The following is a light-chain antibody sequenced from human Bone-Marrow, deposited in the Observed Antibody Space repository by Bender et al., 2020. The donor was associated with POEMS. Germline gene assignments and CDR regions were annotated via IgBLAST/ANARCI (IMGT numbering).Light chain of an antibody. CDR3: SSYAGSNKGV. CDR2: DVN. V-gene: IGLV2-11*01. Sequence: ALTQPPSVSGSPGQSVTISCSGTSSDVGAYDYVSWYQHHPGKAPRLMISDVNKRSLGVPDRFSGSKSGNTASLTISGLQAEDEADYYCSSYAGSNKGVFGTGTKVTVL. CDR1: SSDVGAYDY. J-gene: IGLJ1*01.